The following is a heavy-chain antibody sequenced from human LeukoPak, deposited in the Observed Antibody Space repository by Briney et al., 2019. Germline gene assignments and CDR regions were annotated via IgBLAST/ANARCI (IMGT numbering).Heavy chain of an antibody. CDR1: GFTFDDYT. D-gene: IGHD2-15*01. CDR2: ISWDGGTT. V-gene: IGHV3-43*01. CDR3: AKEMVVAAALDY. J-gene: IGHJ4*02. Sequence: GGSLRLSCAASGFTFDDYTMYWVRQAPGKGLEWVSLISWDGGTTYYADSVKGRFTISRDNSKNSLYLQMNSLRTEDTALYYCAKEMVVAAALDYWGQGTRVTVSS.